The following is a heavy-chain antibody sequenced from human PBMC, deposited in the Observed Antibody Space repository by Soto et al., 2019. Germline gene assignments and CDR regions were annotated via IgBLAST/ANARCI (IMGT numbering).Heavy chain of an antibody. CDR2: ISAFNGGT. J-gene: IGHJ4*02. CDR3: VRDQQWPMTVHLNFDY. CDR1: GFTSSDYG. Sequence: ASVKVSCKASGFTSSDYGCSGVRQAPGQGLGWMGWISAFNGGTNYTQKSEGRVDSTTDAATTTAYLEPRSLTVDDTAVYYRVRDQQWPMTVHLNFDYSGQGTVVTFSS. D-gene: IGHD6-19*01. V-gene: IGHV1-18*01.